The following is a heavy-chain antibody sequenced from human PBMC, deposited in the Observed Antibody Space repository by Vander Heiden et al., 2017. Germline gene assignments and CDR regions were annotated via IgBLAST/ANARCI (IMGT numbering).Heavy chain of an antibody. CDR3: ARNGYYSADD. V-gene: IGHV4-4*02. CDR2: IFHTGNI. D-gene: IGHD3-3*01. J-gene: IGHJ4*02. Sequence: QVQLQESGPGLVQPSGTLSLTSAVPRPSIPSNWWTWVRQPPGKGLEWIGEIFHTGNINYNPSLRSRTTISLDKSKNQFSLNVHSVTAADTAVYYCARNGYYSADDWGPGILVTVSS. CDR1: RPSIPSNW.